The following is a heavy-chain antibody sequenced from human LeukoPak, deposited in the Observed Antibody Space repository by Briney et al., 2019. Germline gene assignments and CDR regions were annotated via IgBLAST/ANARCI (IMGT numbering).Heavy chain of an antibody. Sequence: PGGTLRLSCAASGFTFSSYEMNWVRQAPGKGLEWVSYISSSGSTIYYADSVKGRFTISRDNAKNSLYLQMNSLRAEDTAVYYCARGSVAECFDYWGQGTLVSVSS. CDR2: ISSSGSTI. CDR3: ARGSVAECFDY. V-gene: IGHV3-48*03. CDR1: GFTFSSYE. J-gene: IGHJ4*02. D-gene: IGHD6-13*01.